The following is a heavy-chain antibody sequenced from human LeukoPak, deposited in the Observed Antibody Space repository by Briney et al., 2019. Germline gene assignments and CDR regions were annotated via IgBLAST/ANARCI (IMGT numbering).Heavy chain of an antibody. J-gene: IGHJ6*04. V-gene: IGHV1-24*01. CDR1: GYTLSELS. Sequence: ASVKVSCKVSGYTLSELSMHWVRQAPGKGLEWMGGFDPEDGETIYAQKSQGRVTMTEDTSRDTAYMELSSLRFEDTAVYYCAIVRPPYGMDVWGEGTTVTVSS. CDR3: AIVRPPYGMDV. CDR2: FDPEDGET.